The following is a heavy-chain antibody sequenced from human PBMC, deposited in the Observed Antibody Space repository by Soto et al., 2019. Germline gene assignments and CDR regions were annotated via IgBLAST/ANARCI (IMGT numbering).Heavy chain of an antibody. J-gene: IGHJ4*02. CDR3: AKVGSGDRYYFDY. Sequence: EVQLLESGGGLVQPGGSLSLSCAASGFTFSSYAMSWVRQAPGKGLEWVSAISGSGGSAYHADSVRGRFTISRDNSKNTLHLQMNGLRAEDTAVYYCAKVGSGDRYYFDYWGQGTLVTVSS. CDR2: ISGSGGSA. CDR1: GFTFSSYA. V-gene: IGHV3-23*01. D-gene: IGHD4-17*01.